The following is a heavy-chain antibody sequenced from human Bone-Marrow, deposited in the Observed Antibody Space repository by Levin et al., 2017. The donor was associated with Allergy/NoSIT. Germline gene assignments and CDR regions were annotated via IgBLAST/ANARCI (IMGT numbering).Heavy chain of an antibody. V-gene: IGHV3-30*03. CDR3: ATDRGFQLLPIEVIHQIDY. Sequence: PGGSLRLSCAASGFTFSSYGMHWVRQAPGKGLEWVALVSYEGGYTDYADSVKGRFIVSRDNAKNTLYLQMKSLRPDDTAVYFCATDRGFQLLPIEVIHQIDYWGQGTLVTVSS. J-gene: IGHJ4*02. D-gene: IGHD2-2*01. CDR2: VSYEGGYT. CDR1: GFTFSSYG.